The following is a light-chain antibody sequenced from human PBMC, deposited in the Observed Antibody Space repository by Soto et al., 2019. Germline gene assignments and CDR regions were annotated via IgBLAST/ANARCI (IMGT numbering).Light chain of an antibody. CDR3: QQYKNWPPIT. CDR1: QGIGNT. V-gene: IGKV3-15*01. Sequence: EIVITQSPATLSVSPGEGATLSCMASQGIGNTLAWYQQKPGQTPRLLIYGASIRATGLPARFSGSGSGTEFTLTISSLQSEDFAVYYCQQYKNWPPITFGQGTRLEIK. J-gene: IGKJ5*01. CDR2: GAS.